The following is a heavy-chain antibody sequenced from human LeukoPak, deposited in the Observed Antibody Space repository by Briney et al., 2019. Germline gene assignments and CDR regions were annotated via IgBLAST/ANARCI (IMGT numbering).Heavy chain of an antibody. J-gene: IGHJ4*02. CDR1: GGSFSGYY. CDR2: IYYSGNT. V-gene: IGHV4-30-4*01. D-gene: IGHD2/OR15-2a*01. Sequence: SETLSLTCAVYGGSFSGYYWSWIRQPPGKGLEWIGYIYYSGNTYYNPSLKSRVTISIHTSKNQFSLTLSSVTAADTAVYYCARVSAFFYDSAAYYFDYWGQGALVTVSP. CDR3: ARVSAFFYDSAAYYFDY.